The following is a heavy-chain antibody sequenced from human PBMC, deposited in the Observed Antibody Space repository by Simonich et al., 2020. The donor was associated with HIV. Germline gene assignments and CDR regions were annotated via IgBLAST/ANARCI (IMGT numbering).Heavy chain of an antibody. J-gene: IGHJ6*03. CDR3: ARSKVYYYHYYMDV. CDR2: INHSGST. Sequence: QVQLQQWGAGLLKPSETLSLTCAVYGGSFRGYYWNWIRLSPGKGLEGIGEINHSGSTNYNPSLKRRVTVSVDTSKTQVSLNLSSVTAADTAVYYCARSKVYYYHYYMDVWGKGTTVTVSS. CDR1: GGSFRGYY. D-gene: IGHD4-4*01. V-gene: IGHV4-34*01.